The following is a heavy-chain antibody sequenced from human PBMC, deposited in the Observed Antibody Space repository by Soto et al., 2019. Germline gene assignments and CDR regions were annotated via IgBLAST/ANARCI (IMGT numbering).Heavy chain of an antibody. CDR3: ARDVFCGGAPACPDMDV. CDR2: ISGYNGNT. CDR1: GYTFSGYS. V-gene: IGHV1-18*04. D-gene: IGHD2-21*01. Sequence: ASVKVSCKASGYTFSGYSITWVRRAPGQGLEWMGRISGYNGNTNYARTLWGRLTLTTDTSTSTAYMELRSLTSDDTAVYYCARDVFCGGAPACPDMDVWGQGTTVTVSS. J-gene: IGHJ6*02.